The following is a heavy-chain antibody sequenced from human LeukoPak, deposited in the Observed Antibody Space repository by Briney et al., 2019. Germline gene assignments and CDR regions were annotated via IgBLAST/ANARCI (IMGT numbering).Heavy chain of an antibody. Sequence: PGGSLRLSCAASGFTFSSYAMSWVRQAPGKGLEWVSAISGSGGSTYYADSVKGRFTISRDNSKNTLYLQMNSLRAEDTAVYYCAKEYCSGGSCYLSRDVFDTWGKGKMVTVS. CDR1: GFTFSSYA. CDR3: AKEYCSGGSCYLSRDVFDT. J-gene: IGHJ3*02. D-gene: IGHD2-15*01. V-gene: IGHV3-23*01. CDR2: ISGSGGST.